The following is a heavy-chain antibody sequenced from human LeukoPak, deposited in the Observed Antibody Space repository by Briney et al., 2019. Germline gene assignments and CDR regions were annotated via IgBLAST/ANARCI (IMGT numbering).Heavy chain of an antibody. CDR1: GYTFTSYG. Sequence: GASVKVSCKASGYTFTSYGISWVRQAPGQGLEWMGWISAYNGNTNYAQKLQGRVTMTTDTSTSTAYMELRSLRSDDTAVYYCARDGRLLGSSRYGFDYWGQGTLVTVSS. V-gene: IGHV1-18*01. CDR2: ISAYNGNT. D-gene: IGHD6-13*01. J-gene: IGHJ4*02. CDR3: ARDGRLLGSSRYGFDY.